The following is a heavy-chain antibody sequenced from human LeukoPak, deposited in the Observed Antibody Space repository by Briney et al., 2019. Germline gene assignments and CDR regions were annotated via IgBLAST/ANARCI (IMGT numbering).Heavy chain of an antibody. D-gene: IGHD3-22*01. V-gene: IGHV3-15*01. CDR2: IKRKVDGETT. Sequence: PGGSLRLSCSGSGFTFSNTWMSWVRQAPGKGRVWVGRIKRKVDGETTDYAASVKGRISISRDDAESRLYMEMNTLKTEDTAVYYCTTDTFDSDGYSHDFWGQGTLVTVSS. J-gene: IGHJ4*02. CDR1: GFTFSNTW. CDR3: TTDTFDSDGYSHDF.